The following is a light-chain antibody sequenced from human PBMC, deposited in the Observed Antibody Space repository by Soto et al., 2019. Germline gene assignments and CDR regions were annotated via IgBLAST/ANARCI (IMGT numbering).Light chain of an antibody. Sequence: ALTQPPSASGSPGQSVTISCTGTSSDIGTYDYVSWYQHLPDKAPKLIIYEVSKRPSGVPDRFSGSKSGNTAPLTVSGLQAEDEGDYYCCSYGGGNNFYVFGTGTKVTVL. V-gene: IGLV2-8*01. J-gene: IGLJ1*01. CDR1: SSDIGTYDY. CDR3: CSYGGGNNFYV. CDR2: EVS.